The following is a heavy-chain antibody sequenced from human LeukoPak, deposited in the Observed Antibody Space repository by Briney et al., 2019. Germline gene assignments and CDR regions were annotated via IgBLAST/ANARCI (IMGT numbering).Heavy chain of an antibody. D-gene: IGHD2-8*02. CDR2: MSGSGGMT. J-gene: IGHJ4*02. CDR3: GNRDCTGNNCRLFYVY. CDR1: GFTFSAYA. V-gene: IGHV3-23*01. Sequence: GGSLRLSCAVSGFTFSAYAMSWVRQAPGKGLEWVSAMSGSGGMTYYADSVKGRFSISRDNSKNTLHLQMNSLRAEDTAVYYCGNRDCTGNNCRLFYVYWGQGTLVTVSS.